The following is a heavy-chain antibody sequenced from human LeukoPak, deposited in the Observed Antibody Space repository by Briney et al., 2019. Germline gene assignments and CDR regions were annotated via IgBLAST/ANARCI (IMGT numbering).Heavy chain of an antibody. J-gene: IGHJ4*02. V-gene: IGHV3-9*01. CDR1: GFTFDDYA. CDR2: ISWNSGSI. Sequence: PGGPLRLSCAASGFTFDDYAMHWVRQAPGKGLEWASGISWNSGSIVYADSVKGRFTISRDNSKNTLYLQMNSLRAEDTAVYYCARDQGIAAAGGGEFDYWGQGTLVTVSS. D-gene: IGHD6-13*01. CDR3: ARDQGIAAAGGGEFDY.